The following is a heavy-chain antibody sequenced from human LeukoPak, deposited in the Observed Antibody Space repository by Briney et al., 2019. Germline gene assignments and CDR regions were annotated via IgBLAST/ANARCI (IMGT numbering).Heavy chain of an antibody. Sequence: PGGSLRLPCAASGFTFSSYAMSWVRQAPGKGLEWVSAISGSGGSTYYADSVKGRFTISRDNSKNTLYLQMNSLRAEDTAVYYCAKDRGDSSGYYLAEYFQHWGQGTLVTVSS. CDR3: AKDRGDSSGYYLAEYFQH. V-gene: IGHV3-23*01. CDR1: GFTFSSYA. D-gene: IGHD3-22*01. CDR2: ISGSGGST. J-gene: IGHJ1*01.